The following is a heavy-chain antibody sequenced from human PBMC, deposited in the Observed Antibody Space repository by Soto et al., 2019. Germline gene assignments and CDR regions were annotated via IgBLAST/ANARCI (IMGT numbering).Heavy chain of an antibody. J-gene: IGHJ4*02. CDR2: ISSSSSYI. CDR3: ARQGFVRGSYYHPGPFDY. Sequence: EVQLVESGGGLVKPGGSLRLSCAASGFTFSSYSMNWVRQAPGKGLEWVSSISSSSSYIYYADAVKGRFTISRDNAKNSLYLQMNSLRAEDTAVYYCARQGFVRGSYYHPGPFDYWGQGTLVTVSS. D-gene: IGHD1-26*01. V-gene: IGHV3-21*01. CDR1: GFTFSSYS.